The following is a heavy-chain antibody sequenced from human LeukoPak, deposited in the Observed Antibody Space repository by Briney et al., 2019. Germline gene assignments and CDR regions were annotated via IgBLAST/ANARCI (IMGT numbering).Heavy chain of an antibody. CDR1: GFTFSSYG. D-gene: IGHD1-26*01. CDR3: AKGSRWELLGGVAFDI. CDR2: IRYDGSNK. V-gene: IGHV3-30*02. Sequence: GGSLRLSCAASGFTFSSYGMHWVRQAPGKGLEWVAFIRYDGSNKYYADSVKGRFTISRDNSKNTLYLQMNSLRAEDTAVYYCAKGSRWELLGGVAFDIWGQGTMVTVSS. J-gene: IGHJ3*02.